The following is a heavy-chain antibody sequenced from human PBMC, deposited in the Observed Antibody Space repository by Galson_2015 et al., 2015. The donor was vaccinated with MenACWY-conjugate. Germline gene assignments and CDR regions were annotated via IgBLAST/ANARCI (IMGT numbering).Heavy chain of an antibody. V-gene: IGHV1-69*13. D-gene: IGHD3-22*01. CDR2: TIPMYGTA. CDR3: ASFSKFYFDPTVGYYFEY. J-gene: IGHJ4*02. Sequence: SVKVSCKASGASVYSHAVSWVRQAPGQGLEWMGGTIPMYGTANYAQRFQGRVTIIADGSTNTAYMELSSLRPEDTAVYYCASFSKFYFDPTVGYYFEYWGQGTLVTVAS. CDR1: GASVYSHA.